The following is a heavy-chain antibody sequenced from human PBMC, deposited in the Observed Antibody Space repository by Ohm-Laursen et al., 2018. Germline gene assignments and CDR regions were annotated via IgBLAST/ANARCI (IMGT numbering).Heavy chain of an antibody. Sequence: RSLRLSCAASGFTFDDYAVHWVRQAPGKGLEWVSGISWNSGSIGYADSVKGRFTISRDNAKNSLYLQMNSLRAEDTALYYCAKDRRVSGRYYFDYWGQGTLVTVSS. V-gene: IGHV3-9*01. CDR3: AKDRRVSGRYYFDY. CDR2: ISWNSGSI. D-gene: IGHD6-19*01. J-gene: IGHJ4*02. CDR1: GFTFDDYA.